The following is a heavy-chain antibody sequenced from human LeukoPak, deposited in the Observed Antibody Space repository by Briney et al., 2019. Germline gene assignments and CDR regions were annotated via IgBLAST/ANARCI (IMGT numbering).Heavy chain of an antibody. Sequence: SETLSLTCTVSGDSITSGGYYWSWLRQCPGKGLDWIGNKFYGGATYNNPSFKSRVSISTDTSKNHVSLKLSSATAADTAVYYCASSRATIRYWGQGTLVTVSS. CDR2: KFYGGAT. V-gene: IGHV4-31*03. J-gene: IGHJ4*02. CDR3: ASSRATIRY. CDR1: GDSITSGGYY. D-gene: IGHD5-12*01.